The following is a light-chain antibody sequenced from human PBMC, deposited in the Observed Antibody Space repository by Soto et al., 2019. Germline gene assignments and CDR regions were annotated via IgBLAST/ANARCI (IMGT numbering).Light chain of an antibody. J-gene: IGKJ1*01. CDR2: GAS. V-gene: IGKV3-15*01. CDR3: QQYNNWPWK. CDR1: QSVSSN. Sequence: EIVMTQSPATLSVSPGERATLSCRASQSVSSNLAWYQQKPGQAPRLLIYGASTRATGIPARFSGSGSGTEFTLTTSSLQSEDFEVYYCQQYNNWPWKFRQGTTV.